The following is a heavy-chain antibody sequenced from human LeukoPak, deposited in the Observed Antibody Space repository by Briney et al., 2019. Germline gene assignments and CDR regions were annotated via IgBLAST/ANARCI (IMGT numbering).Heavy chain of an antibody. J-gene: IGHJ6*03. V-gene: IGHV1-18*01. CDR2: ISAHNGDT. CDR1: GYTFSSNG. Sequence: ALVKVSRKASGYTFSSNGIYWVRQAPGQGLEWMGWISAHNGDTNYAQKFQGRVSMTADTSTSTAYMELRSLRSDDTAVYYCAREIVAGRGYYYYYMDVWGSGTTVTVSS. CDR3: AREIVAGRGYYYYYMDV. D-gene: IGHD3-22*01.